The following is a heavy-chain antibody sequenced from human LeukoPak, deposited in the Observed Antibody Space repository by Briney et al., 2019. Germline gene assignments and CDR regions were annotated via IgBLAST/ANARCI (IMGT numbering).Heavy chain of an antibody. CDR2: IYYSGST. V-gene: IGHV4-59*08. CDR1: GGSITNYY. Sequence: SETLSLTCTVSGGSITNYYWSWIRQPPGKGLEWIGYIYYSGSTNYNPSLKSRVTISVDTSKNQFSLKLSSVTAADTAVYYCARHYGYSYGLFDYWGQGTLVTVSS. CDR3: ARHYGYSYGLFDY. D-gene: IGHD5-18*01. J-gene: IGHJ4*02.